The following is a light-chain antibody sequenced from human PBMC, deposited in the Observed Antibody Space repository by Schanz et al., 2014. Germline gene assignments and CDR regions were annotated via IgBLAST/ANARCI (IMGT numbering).Light chain of an antibody. J-gene: IGKJ4*01. CDR3: QQYFVYPVT. CDR1: QGISSY. CDR2: AAS. Sequence: AIRITQSPSSLSASTGDRVTITCRASQGISSYLAWYQQKPGKAPKLLIYAASTLQSGVPSRFSGSGSGTDFTLTISCLQSEDFATYYCQQYFVYPVTFGGGTKVEIK. V-gene: IGKV1-8*01.